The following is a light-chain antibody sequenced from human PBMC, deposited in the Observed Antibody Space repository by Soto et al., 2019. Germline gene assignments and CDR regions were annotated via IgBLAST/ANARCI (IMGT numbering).Light chain of an antibody. V-gene: IGKV3-15*01. CDR3: QQFYTWPVT. J-gene: IGKJ4*01. CDR1: QGIRNH. CDR2: YGS. Sequence: IVMTQSPATLSVSPGERVTFSCRASQGIRNHLAWYQHKPGQAPRLLISYGSAGATGIPARFSGSGSGTEFTLTINSPQSEDFAVYYCQQFYTWPVTFGGGTKVEIK.